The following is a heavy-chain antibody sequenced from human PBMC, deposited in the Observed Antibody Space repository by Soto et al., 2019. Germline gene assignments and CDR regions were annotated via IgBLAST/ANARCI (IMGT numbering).Heavy chain of an antibody. CDR2: IHYSGST. D-gene: IGHD4-17*01. CDR1: GGSSGNYY. Sequence: PSETLSLACTVSGGSSGNYYWSWIRQPPGKRLEWIGYIHYSGSTWYNPSLKSRVTISVDKSRNQFSLKLSSVTAADTAVYFCAKYLYGHRVRPDIPGRRTFDP. J-gene: IGHJ5*02. CDR3: AKYLYGHRVRPDIPGRRTFDP. V-gene: IGHV4-59*01.